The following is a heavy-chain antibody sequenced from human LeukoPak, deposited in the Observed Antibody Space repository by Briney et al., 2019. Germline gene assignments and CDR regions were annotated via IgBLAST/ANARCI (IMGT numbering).Heavy chain of an antibody. CDR1: GFTFSGSA. V-gene: IGHV3-73*01. J-gene: IGHJ6*03. Sequence: GGSLRLSCAASGFTFSGSAMHWVRQASGKGLEWVGRIRSKANSYATAYAAPVKGRFTISRDDSKNTAYLQLNTLKPEDTAVDYCWHYHHMDGWGKGTTVTVSS. CDR3: WHYHHMDG. CDR2: IRSKANSYAT.